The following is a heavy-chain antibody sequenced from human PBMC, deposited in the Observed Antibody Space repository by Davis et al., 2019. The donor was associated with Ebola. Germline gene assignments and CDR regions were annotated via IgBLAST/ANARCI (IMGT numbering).Heavy chain of an antibody. CDR3: ARGNLGGAPDY. J-gene: IGHJ4*02. CDR2: INHSGST. CDR1: GFTFDDYG. D-gene: IGHD3-16*01. V-gene: IGHV4-34*01. Sequence: PGGSLRLSCAASGFTFDDYGMSWIRQPPGKGLEWIGEINHSGSTNYNPSLKSRVTISVDTSKNQFSLKLSSVTAADTAVYYCARGNLGGAPDYWGQGTLVTVSS.